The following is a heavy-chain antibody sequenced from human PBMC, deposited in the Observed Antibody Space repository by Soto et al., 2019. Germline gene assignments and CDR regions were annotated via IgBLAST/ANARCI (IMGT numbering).Heavy chain of an antibody. Sequence: ASETLSLTCSVYSGSFSGYYWSWIRQPPGKGLEWIGEIYHGLSIVYNPSLKSRVTISGDSSKNQFSLKLSSVTAADTAVYYCARHGGYYFDYWGQGTLVTSPQ. D-gene: IGHD3-16*01. V-gene: IGHV4-34*01. J-gene: IGHJ4*02. CDR3: ARHGGYYFDY. CDR1: SGSFSGYY. CDR2: IYHGLSI.